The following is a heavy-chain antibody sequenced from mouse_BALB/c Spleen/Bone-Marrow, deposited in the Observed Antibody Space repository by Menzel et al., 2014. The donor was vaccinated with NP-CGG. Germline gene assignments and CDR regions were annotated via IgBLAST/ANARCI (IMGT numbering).Heavy chain of an antibody. CDR1: GFNIKDYY. D-gene: IGHD2-3*01. V-gene: IGHV14-4*02. Sequence: VQLKESGAALVRSGGSVQLSCTASGFNIKDYYLHWVKQRPEQGLEWIGWIDPENGDTEYAPKFQGKATMTADTSSNTPYLQLSSLASEESDVWCCCGPILYECAWFFRWGQGGL. CDR2: IDPENGDT. J-gene: IGHJ3*01. CDR3: CGPILYECAWFFR.